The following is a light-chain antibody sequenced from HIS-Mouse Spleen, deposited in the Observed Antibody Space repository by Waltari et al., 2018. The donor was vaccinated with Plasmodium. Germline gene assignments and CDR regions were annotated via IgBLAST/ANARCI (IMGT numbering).Light chain of an antibody. V-gene: IGLV3-10*01. CDR3: YSTDSSGNHRV. CDR1: ALPKNY. CDR2: EDR. Sequence: SYELTQPPSVSVSPGQTASITCPGGALPKNYSYLYQQKSGQAPVLVIYEDRKRPAGIPERFSGSSSGTIATLTISGAQVEDEADYYCYSTDSSGNHRVFGGGTKLTVL. J-gene: IGLJ3*02.